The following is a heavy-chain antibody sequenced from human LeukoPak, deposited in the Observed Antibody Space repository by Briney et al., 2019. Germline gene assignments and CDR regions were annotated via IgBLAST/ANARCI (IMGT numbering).Heavy chain of an antibody. D-gene: IGHD2-15*01. CDR1: GFTSSSYA. V-gene: IGHV3-23*01. Sequence: GGSLRLSCAASGFTSSSYAMIWVRQAPGKGLEWVSSISGSGGNIFYADSVKGRFTISRDNSKNTLYLQMHSLRAEDTAVYYCVKDCSGGSCYTGDFGYWGQGTLVTVSS. CDR2: ISGSGGNI. J-gene: IGHJ4*02. CDR3: VKDCSGGSCYTGDFGY.